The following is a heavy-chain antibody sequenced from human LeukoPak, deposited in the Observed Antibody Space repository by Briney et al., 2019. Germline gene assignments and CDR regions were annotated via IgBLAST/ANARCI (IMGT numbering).Heavy chain of an antibody. CDR2: ISASAAMT. Sequence: GRSLRLSCETSGFTFNNYVMTWVRQAPGKGLEWVSSISASAAMTYYADSVKGRFTVSRDNSNNRLYLQMSGLTAADTAVYYCAKDRSIGTYYTFDHWGQGTLVTVSS. D-gene: IGHD1-26*01. CDR3: AKDRSIGTYYTFDH. CDR1: GFTFNNYV. V-gene: IGHV3-23*01. J-gene: IGHJ4*02.